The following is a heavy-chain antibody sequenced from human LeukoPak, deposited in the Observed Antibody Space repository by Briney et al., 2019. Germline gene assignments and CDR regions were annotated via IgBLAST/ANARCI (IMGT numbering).Heavy chain of an antibody. CDR1: GFTFSGCD. V-gene: IGHV3-13*01. D-gene: IGHD6-13*01. Sequence: PGGSLRLSCEASGFTFSGCDMHWVRQATGKGLEWVSAIGTTGDTYYSDSVRGRFTISRENAKNSLDLQMNSLRAGDTAVYYCARSPSYSSSWYALDSWGQGTLVTVSS. CDR2: IGTTGDT. J-gene: IGHJ4*02. CDR3: ARSPSYSSSWYALDS.